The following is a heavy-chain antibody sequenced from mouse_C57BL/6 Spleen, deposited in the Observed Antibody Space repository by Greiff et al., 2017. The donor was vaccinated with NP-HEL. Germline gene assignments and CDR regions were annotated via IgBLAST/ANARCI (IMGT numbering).Heavy chain of an antibody. Sequence: VQLQQSGPELVKPGASVKISCKASGYAFSSSWMNWVKQRPGKGLEWIGRIYPGDGDTNYNGKFKGKATLTADKSSSTAYMQLSSLTSEDSAVYFCVRENSPGYFDVWGKGTTVTVSS. D-gene: IGHD2-12*01. CDR3: VRENSPGYFDV. CDR1: GYAFSSSW. CDR2: IYPGDGDT. J-gene: IGHJ1*03. V-gene: IGHV1-82*01.